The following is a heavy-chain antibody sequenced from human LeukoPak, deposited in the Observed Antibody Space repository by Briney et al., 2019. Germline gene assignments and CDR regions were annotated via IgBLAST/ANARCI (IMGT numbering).Heavy chain of an antibody. D-gene: IGHD1-26*01. V-gene: IGHV1-46*01. CDR1: GYTFTSYY. CDR3: ARDTPCGVGATRRFDY. CDR2: INPSGGST. J-gene: IGHJ4*02. Sequence: ASVKVSCKASGYTFTSYYMHWVRQAPGQGLEWMGIINPSGGSTSYAQKFQGRVTMTRDTSTSTVYMELSSLRSEDTAVYYCARDTPCGVGATRRFDYWGQGTLVTVSS.